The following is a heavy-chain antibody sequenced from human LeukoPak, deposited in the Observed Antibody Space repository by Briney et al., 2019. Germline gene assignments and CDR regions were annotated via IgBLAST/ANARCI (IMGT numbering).Heavy chain of an antibody. CDR2: ISYSSTTL. V-gene: IGHV3-48*01. Sequence: GGALRLSCTASGFTFSSYSVNWVRQAPGKGLEWVSYISYSSTTLFYADSAKGRFTISRDNAKNSLYLQMNSLRAEDTAVYYCARDLSRSLSMIRGLIQHREFDFWGRGTLVTVSS. D-gene: IGHD3-10*01. J-gene: IGHJ4*02. CDR3: ARDLSRSLSMIRGLIQHREFDF. CDR1: GFTFSSYS.